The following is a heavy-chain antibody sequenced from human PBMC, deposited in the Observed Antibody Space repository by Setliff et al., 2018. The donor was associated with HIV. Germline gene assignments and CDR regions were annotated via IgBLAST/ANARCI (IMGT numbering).Heavy chain of an antibody. V-gene: IGHV3-48*03. D-gene: IGHD3-22*01. Sequence: PGGSLRLSCAASGFTFSSYEMNWVRQAPGKGLEWVSYISGSGSAMYYADSVEGRFTTSRDNAKNSLYLQMNSLRAEDTAVYYCAKDLVYYDSSGDLDYWGQGTLVTVSS. CDR1: GFTFSSYE. CDR2: ISGSGSAM. J-gene: IGHJ4*02. CDR3: AKDLVYYDSSGDLDY.